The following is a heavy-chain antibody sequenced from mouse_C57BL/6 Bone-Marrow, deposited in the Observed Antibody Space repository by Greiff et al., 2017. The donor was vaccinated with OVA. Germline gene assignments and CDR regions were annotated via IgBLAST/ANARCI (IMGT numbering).Heavy chain of an antibody. J-gene: IGHJ4*01. Sequence: EVQLQQSGPGLVKPSQSLSLTCSVTGYSITSGYYWNWIRQFPGNKLEWMGYISYDGSNNYNPSLKNRISITRDTSKNQFFLKLNSVTTEDTATYYCATIYYYGSSYYYYAMDYWGQGTSVTVSS. CDR2: ISYDGSN. V-gene: IGHV3-6*01. CDR1: GYSITSGYY. CDR3: ATIYYYGSSYYYYAMDY. D-gene: IGHD1-1*01.